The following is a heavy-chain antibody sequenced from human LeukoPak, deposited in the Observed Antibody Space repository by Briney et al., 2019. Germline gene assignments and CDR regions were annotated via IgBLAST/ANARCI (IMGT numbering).Heavy chain of an antibody. Sequence: PGGSLRLSCAASGFTFSDYYMSWIRQAPGKGLEWVSYISSSGSTIYYADSVKGRFTISRDNAKNSLYLQMNSLRAEDTAVYYCARDYYDSSGYSQRYYYYGMDVWGQGTTVTVSS. CDR3: ARDYYDSSGYSQRYYYYGMDV. J-gene: IGHJ6*02. CDR1: GFTFSDYY. D-gene: IGHD3-22*01. V-gene: IGHV3-11*04. CDR2: ISSSGSTI.